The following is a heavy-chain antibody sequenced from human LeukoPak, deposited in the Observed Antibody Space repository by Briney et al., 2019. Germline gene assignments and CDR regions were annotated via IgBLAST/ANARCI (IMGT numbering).Heavy chain of an antibody. J-gene: IGHJ4*02. CDR3: AILGDSSGYPPGFVY. Sequence: PGGSLRLSCAASGFTFSSYAMSWVRQAPGKGLEWVSAISGSGGSTYYADSVKGRFTISRDNSKNTLYLQMNSLRAEDTAVYYCAILGDSSGYPPGFVYWGQGPVVTVSS. CDR2: ISGSGGST. V-gene: IGHV3-23*01. CDR1: GFTFSSYA. D-gene: IGHD3-22*01.